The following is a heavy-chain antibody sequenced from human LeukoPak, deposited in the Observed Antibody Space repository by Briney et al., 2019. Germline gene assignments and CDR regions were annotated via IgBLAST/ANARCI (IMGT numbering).Heavy chain of an antibody. CDR1: GFTFSRG. CDR3: ARSPGGWFHDH. V-gene: IGHV3-23*01. D-gene: IGHD6-19*01. CDR2: LSTETDNT. Sequence: GGSLRLSYAASGFTFSRGMSWVRQAPGKGLEWVSSLSTETDNTYYAVSVKGRFTISRDISKNTLYLQMNSLRGEDTAVYYCARSPGGWFHDHWGQGTLVAVSS. J-gene: IGHJ4*02.